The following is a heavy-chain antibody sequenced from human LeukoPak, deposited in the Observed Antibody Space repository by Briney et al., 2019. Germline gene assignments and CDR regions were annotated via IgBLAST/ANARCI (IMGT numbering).Heavy chain of an antibody. J-gene: IGHJ6*03. V-gene: IGHV4-39*07. CDR3: ARGVFTYYYLDV. D-gene: IGHD3-10*01. CDR1: SGSISTSNYY. CDR2: IFYSGST. Sequence: SETLSLTCTVSSGSISTSNYYWGWVRQPPGKALEWIGNIFYSGSTYYSPPLKSRVTISLDTSKTQFSLRLSSVTAADTAVYFCARGVFTYYYLDVWGKGTTVTISS.